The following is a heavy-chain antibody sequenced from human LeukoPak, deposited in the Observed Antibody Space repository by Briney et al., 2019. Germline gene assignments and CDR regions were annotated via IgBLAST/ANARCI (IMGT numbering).Heavy chain of an antibody. Sequence: SVKVSCKASGGTFSSYAISWVRQAPGQGLEWMGRIIPIFGTANYAQKFQGRVTITADKSTSTAYMELSSLRSEDTAVYYCARTRGRGLGYYYYYMDVWGKGTTVTVSS. CDR3: ARTRGRGLGYYYYYMDV. V-gene: IGHV1-69*06. CDR1: GGTFSSYA. D-gene: IGHD2-2*01. J-gene: IGHJ6*03. CDR2: IIPIFGTA.